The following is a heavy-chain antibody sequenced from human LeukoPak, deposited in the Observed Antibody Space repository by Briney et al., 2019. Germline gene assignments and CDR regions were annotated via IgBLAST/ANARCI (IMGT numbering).Heavy chain of an antibody. Sequence: ASVKVSCKASGYTFTSYGISWVRQAPGQGLEWIGWISAYNGNTNYAQKLQGRVTMTTNTSTTPAYMELRSLRSDDTAVYYCAREGCILEWLLLNYGMDVWGQGTTVTVSS. CDR1: GYTFTSYG. CDR3: AREGCILEWLLLNYGMDV. V-gene: IGHV1-18*01. CDR2: ISAYNGNT. J-gene: IGHJ6*02. D-gene: IGHD3-3*01.